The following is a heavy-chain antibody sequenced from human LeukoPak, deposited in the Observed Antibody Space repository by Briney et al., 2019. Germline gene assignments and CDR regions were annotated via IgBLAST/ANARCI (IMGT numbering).Heavy chain of an antibody. D-gene: IGHD3-10*01. V-gene: IGHV1-8*01. Sequence: ASVKVSCKASGDTFTSYDINWVRQATGQGLEWMGWMNPNSGNTGYAQKFQGRVTMTRNTSISTAYMELSSLGSEDTAVYYCARGHGALLWFGETEYFQHWGQGTLVTVSS. CDR1: GDTFTSYD. CDR2: MNPNSGNT. CDR3: ARGHGALLWFGETEYFQH. J-gene: IGHJ1*01.